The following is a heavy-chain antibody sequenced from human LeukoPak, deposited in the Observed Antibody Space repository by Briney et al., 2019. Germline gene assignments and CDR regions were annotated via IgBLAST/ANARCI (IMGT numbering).Heavy chain of an antibody. CDR2: ISSSGSTI. CDR3: ARDDYGLIPNYYYYYMDV. Sequence: LSLTCAVYGGSFSGYYWSWIRQAPGKGLEWVSYISSSGSTIYYADSVKGRFTISRDNAKNSLYLQMNSLRAEDTAVYYCARDDYGLIPNYYYYYMDVWGKGTTVTVSS. CDR1: GGSFSGYY. J-gene: IGHJ6*03. D-gene: IGHD4-17*01. V-gene: IGHV3-11*04.